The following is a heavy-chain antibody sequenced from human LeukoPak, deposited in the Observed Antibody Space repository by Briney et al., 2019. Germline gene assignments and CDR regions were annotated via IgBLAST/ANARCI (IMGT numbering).Heavy chain of an antibody. CDR2: INQDVSRI. J-gene: IGHJ4*02. CDR3: ARLKDDVTKFDY. CDR1: GFSFSRYW. Sequence: GGSLRLSCAGSGFSFSRYWMAWVRQAPGKGLEWVASINQDVSRIHYVDSVKGRFTISRDNAKSLLFLQMTSLRVEDTAVYYCARLKDDVTKFDYWGQGTLVTVSS. V-gene: IGHV3-7*01. D-gene: IGHD2-8*01.